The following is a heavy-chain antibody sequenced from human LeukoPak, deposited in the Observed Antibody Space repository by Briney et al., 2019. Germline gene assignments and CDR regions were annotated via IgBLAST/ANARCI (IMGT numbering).Heavy chain of an antibody. J-gene: IGHJ4*02. D-gene: IGHD6-13*01. Sequence: GASVKVSCKASGYTFTGYYMHWVRQAPGQGLEWMGWINPNSGGTNYAQKFQGRVTMTRDTSISTAYMELRSLRSDDTAVYYCARQDSSSWYGFDYWGQGTLVTVSS. CDR2: INPNSGGT. V-gene: IGHV1-2*02. CDR3: ARQDSSSWYGFDY. CDR1: GYTFTGYY.